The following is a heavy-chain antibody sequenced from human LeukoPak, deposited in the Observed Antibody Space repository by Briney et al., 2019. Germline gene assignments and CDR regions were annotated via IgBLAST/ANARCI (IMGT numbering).Heavy chain of an antibody. V-gene: IGHV4-34*01. D-gene: IGHD4-23*01. CDR2: INHSGST. Sequence: SETLSLTCAVYGGSFSGYYWSWIRQPPGKGLEWIGEINHSGSTNYNPSLKSRVTISVDTSKNQFSLKLSSVTAADTAVYYCARGHRSAAGNSGFDYWGQGTLVTVSS. CDR1: GGSFSGYY. J-gene: IGHJ4*02. CDR3: ARGHRSAAGNSGFDY.